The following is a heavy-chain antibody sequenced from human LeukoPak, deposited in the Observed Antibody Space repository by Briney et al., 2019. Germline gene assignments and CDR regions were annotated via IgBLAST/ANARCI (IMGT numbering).Heavy chain of an antibody. V-gene: IGHV4-59*01. CDR3: ARGREWELPDY. CDR2: IYYSGST. CDR1: GGSISSYY. D-gene: IGHD1-26*01. J-gene: IGHJ4*02. Sequence: PSEALSLTCTVSGGSISSYYWSWIRQPPGKGLEWIGYIYYSGSTNYIPSLKSRVTISVDTSKNQFSLKLSSVTAADTAVYYCARGREWELPDYWGQGTLVTVSS.